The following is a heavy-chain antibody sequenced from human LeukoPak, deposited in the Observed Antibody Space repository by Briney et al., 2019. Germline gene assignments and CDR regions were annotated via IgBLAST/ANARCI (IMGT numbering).Heavy chain of an antibody. J-gene: IGHJ4*02. D-gene: IGHD2-2*01. CDR2: ISPDGSAT. V-gene: IGHV3-7*05. Sequence: GGSLRLPCAASGVTLSSNWMYWVRQAPGQGLEWVANISPDGSATYYVDSVKGRFTISRDNAKNSLYLQMNSLRAEDTAVYYCTRIIVEEPGVSDYCDYWGQGTLVTVSS. CDR3: TRIIVEEPGVSDYCDY. CDR1: GVTLSSNW.